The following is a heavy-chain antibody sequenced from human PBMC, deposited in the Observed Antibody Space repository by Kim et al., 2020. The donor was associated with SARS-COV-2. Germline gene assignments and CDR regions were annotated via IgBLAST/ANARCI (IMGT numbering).Heavy chain of an antibody. V-gene: IGHV3-7*01. CDR2: INRDGSGQ. Sequence: GGSLRLSCSASGFTFSSSWMTWVRQAPGKGLEWVGNINRDGSGQNYVGSLRGRFTISSDNTRNSLYLQMESLRAEDTAVYYCTPKNYWGQGTLVTVSS. J-gene: IGHJ4*02. CDR1: GFTFSSSW. CDR3: TPKNY.